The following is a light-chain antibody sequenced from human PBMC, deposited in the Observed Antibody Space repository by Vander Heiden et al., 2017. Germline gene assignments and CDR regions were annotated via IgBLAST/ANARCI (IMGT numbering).Light chain of an antibody. CDR1: QSVSSY. J-gene: IGKJ3*01. CDR3: QQRSNWPWA. CDR2: DTS. Sequence: EIVFSQSPATLYSYPGERATLSCRASQSVSSYLVWYQQKAGQAPRLLIYDTSNRATGIPARFSGSGSGTDFTLTISSLEPEDFAVYYCQQRSNWPWAFGPGTKVDIK. V-gene: IGKV3-11*01.